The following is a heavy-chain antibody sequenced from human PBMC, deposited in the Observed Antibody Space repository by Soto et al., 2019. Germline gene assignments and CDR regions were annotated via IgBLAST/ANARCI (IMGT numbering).Heavy chain of an antibody. CDR2: IYYTGTT. CDR3: APLTTSRGWSRFDS. V-gene: IGHV4-61*01. CDR1: GGSVSSSFFY. Sequence: PSETLSLTCTVSGGSVSSSFFYWSWVRQPPGQRLEWIGYIYYTGTTNYNPSLASRVAMAVDTSKKQFTLNLRSLTAADTARYYFAPLTTSRGWSRFDSWGQGMLVTVSS. J-gene: IGHJ4*02. D-gene: IGHD1-1*01.